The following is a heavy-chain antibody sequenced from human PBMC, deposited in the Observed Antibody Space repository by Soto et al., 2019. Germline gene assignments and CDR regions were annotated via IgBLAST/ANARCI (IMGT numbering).Heavy chain of an antibody. J-gene: IGHJ4*02. CDR1: GYTFTSYA. CDR2: IIPIFGTA. V-gene: IGHV1-69*13. CDR3: ARDSGSGYPIPSGYYFDY. D-gene: IGHD3-22*01. Sequence: GASVKVSCKASGYTFTSYAIIWVRQAPGQGLEWMGGIIPIFGTANYAQKFQGRVTITADESTSTAYMELSSLRSEDTAVYYCARDSGSGYPIPSGYYFDYWGQGTLVTVSS.